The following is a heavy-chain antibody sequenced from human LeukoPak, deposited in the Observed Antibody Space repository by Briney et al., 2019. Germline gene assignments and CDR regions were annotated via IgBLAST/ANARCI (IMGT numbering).Heavy chain of an antibody. V-gene: IGHV3-33*01. CDR1: GFTFSSYG. CDR2: IWYDGSNK. CDR3: ARTEDYYYGMDV. J-gene: IGHJ6*02. Sequence: PGGSLRLSCAASGFTFSSYGMHWVRQAPGKGLGWVAVIWYDGSNKYYADSVKGRFFISRDNSKNTLYLQMNSLRAEDTAVYYCARTEDYYYGMDVWGQGTTVTVSS.